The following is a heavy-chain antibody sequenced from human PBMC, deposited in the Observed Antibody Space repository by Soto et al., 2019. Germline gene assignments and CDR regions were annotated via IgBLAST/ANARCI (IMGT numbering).Heavy chain of an antibody. CDR2: ISYEGSNK. J-gene: IGHJ4*02. D-gene: IGHD2-15*01. CDR3: ATLPNCSGYNCYSY. Sequence: GGSLRLSCAASGLTFSGHGMHWVRQAPGKGLEWVALISYEGSNKYYADSVKGRFTISRDNSKNTLYLQMNSPRPEDTAVYYCATLPNCSGYNCYSYWGQGTLVTVSS. CDR1: GLTFSGHG. V-gene: IGHV3-30*03.